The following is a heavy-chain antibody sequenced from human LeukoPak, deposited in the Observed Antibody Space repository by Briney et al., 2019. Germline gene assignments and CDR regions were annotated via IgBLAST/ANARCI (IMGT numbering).Heavy chain of an antibody. CDR1: GGSIRSGDYY. V-gene: IGHV4-30-4*01. Sequence: SQTLSLTCTVSGGSIRSGDYYWSWIRQPPGKGLEWIGYIYYSGSTCYNPSLKSRVTISVDTSKNQFSLKLGSVTAADTAVYYCARTTVRGVRIGNQGGYYGMDVWGQGTTVTVSS. D-gene: IGHD3-10*01. CDR2: IYYSGST. CDR3: ARTTVRGVRIGNQGGYYGMDV. J-gene: IGHJ6*02.